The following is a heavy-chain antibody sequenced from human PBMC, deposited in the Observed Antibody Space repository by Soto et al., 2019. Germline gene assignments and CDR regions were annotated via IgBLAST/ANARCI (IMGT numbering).Heavy chain of an antibody. V-gene: IGHV1-2*04. Sequence: GASVKVSCKASGYTFTGYYMHWVRQAPGQGLEWMGWINPNSGGTNYAQKFQGWVTMTRDTSISTAYMELSRLRSDDTAVYYCARGFWSGDGLRRMDVWGQGTTVTVSS. CDR2: INPNSGGT. CDR1: GYTFTGYY. D-gene: IGHD3-3*01. J-gene: IGHJ6*02. CDR3: ARGFWSGDGLRRMDV.